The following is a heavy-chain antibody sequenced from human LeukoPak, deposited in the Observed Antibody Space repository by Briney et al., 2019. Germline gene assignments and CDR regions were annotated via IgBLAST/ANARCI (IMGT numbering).Heavy chain of an antibody. CDR3: ARGDGYYRFDP. CDR2: IYISETT. CDR1: GGSLSSYY. D-gene: IGHD5-24*01. V-gene: IGHV4-4*07. J-gene: IGHJ5*02. Sequence: SETLSLTCTISGGSLSSYYWSWIRQPAGKGLEWIGRIYISETTNYNPSLKSRVTMSVDTSRDQFSLKLSSVTAADTAVYYCARGDGYYRFDPWGQGTLVTVSS.